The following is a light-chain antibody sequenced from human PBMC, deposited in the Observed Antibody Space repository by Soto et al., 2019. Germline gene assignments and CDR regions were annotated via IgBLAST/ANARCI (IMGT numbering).Light chain of an antibody. V-gene: IGLV3-21*02. J-gene: IGLJ2*01. CDR2: DDS. CDR1: NIGSKS. CDR3: QVWDSSSLV. Sequence: SYELTQPPSVSVAPGQTARITCGGNNIGSKSVHWYQQKPGQAPVLVVYDDSDRPSGIPERFSGSNSGNTATLSIRRVEAGDEADYYCQVWDSSSLVFGGGTQLTVL.